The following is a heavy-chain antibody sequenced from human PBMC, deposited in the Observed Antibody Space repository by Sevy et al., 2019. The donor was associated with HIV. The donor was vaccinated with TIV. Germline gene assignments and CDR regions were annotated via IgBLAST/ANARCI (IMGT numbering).Heavy chain of an antibody. CDR1: VGSFSGYY. CDR2: INHSGST. J-gene: IGHJ6*02. D-gene: IGHD3-10*01. CDR3: ARDLPPRYYYGSGSYYYGMDV. V-gene: IGHV4-34*01. Sequence: SETLSLTCAVYVGSFSGYYWTWIRQSPGKGLEWIGEINHSGSTNYNPSLKSRVTISVDTSKNQFSLKLSSVTAADTAVYYCARDLPPRYYYGSGSYYYGMDVWGQGTTVTVSS.